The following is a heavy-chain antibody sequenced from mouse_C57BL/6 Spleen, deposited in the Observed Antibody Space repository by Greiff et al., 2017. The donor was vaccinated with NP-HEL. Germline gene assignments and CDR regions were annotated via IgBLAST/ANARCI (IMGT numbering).Heavy chain of an antibody. CDR3: ARDYDHDEKVWFAY. D-gene: IGHD2-4*01. Sequence: EVQLVESGPGLVKPSQSLSLTCSVTGYSITSGYYWNWIRQFPGNKLEWMGYISYDGSNNYNPSLKNRISITRDTSKNQFFLKLNSVTTEDTATYYCARDYDHDEKVWFAYWGQGTLVTVSA. J-gene: IGHJ3*01. V-gene: IGHV3-6*01. CDR2: ISYDGSN. CDR1: GYSITSGYY.